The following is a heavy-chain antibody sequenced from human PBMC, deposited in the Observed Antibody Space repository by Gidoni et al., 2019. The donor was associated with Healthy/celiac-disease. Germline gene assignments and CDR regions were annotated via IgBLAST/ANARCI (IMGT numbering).Heavy chain of an antibody. J-gene: IGHJ5*02. D-gene: IGHD3-3*01. CDR1: GYTFTGSY. CDR2: INPNSCGT. CDR3: ARDKHKVVLGDFWSGYAAGFDP. V-gene: IGHV1-2*02. Sequence: QVQLVQSGAEVKTPGASVKVSCKDSGYTFTGSYMHGVRQAPGQGLEWMGWINPNSCGTNYAQKFQGRVTMTRDTSISTAYMELSRLRSDDTAVYYCARDKHKVVLGDFWSGYAAGFDPWGQGTLVTVSS.